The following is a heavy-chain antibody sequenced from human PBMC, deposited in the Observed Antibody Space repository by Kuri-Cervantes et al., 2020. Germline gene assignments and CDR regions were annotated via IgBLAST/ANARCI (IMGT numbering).Heavy chain of an antibody. Sequence: SETLSLTCTVSGGSINSDTYYWNWIRQPAGKELEWIGRIYTTGSTNYNPSLKSRVTISVDTSKNQFSLKLSSVTAADTAVYYCARANGYSSSWGFDPWGQGTLVTVSS. CDR3: ARANGYSSSWGFDP. CDR1: GGSINSDTYY. J-gene: IGHJ5*02. CDR2: IYTTGST. D-gene: IGHD6-13*01. V-gene: IGHV4-61*02.